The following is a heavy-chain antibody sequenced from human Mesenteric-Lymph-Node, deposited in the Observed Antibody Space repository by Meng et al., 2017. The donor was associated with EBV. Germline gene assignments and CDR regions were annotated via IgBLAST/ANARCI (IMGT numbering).Heavy chain of an antibody. Sequence: QAQGWGRVMGKPTETLSLPVGFSGGAISRGLWSRDPEPEGQGVEWIEDSGRSIYNTPFMSRLAITVDTTNNQSFPQLISVIAADTAVYYCYTRLHHYGCLGSWSQGTLVTVSS. CDR3: YTRLHHYGCLGS. V-gene: IGHV4/OR15-8*01. J-gene: IGHJ1*01. CDR1: GGAISRGLW. CDR2: SGRS. D-gene: IGHD3-10*01.